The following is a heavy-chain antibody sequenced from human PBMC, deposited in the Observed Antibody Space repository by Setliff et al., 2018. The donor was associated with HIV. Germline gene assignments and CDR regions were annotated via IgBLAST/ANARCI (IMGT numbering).Heavy chain of an antibody. V-gene: IGHV1-18*04. CDR3: ARGPDVRTGESAFDI. CDR2: MSGNNGNT. Sequence: ASVKVSCKASGYSLANYAISWVRQVPGHGLEWMGWMSGNNGNTKSAPKVQGRLTLATDISTGTAYMELMSLTSDDTAVYYCARGPDVRTGESAFDIWGQGTTVTVSS. CDR1: GYSLANYA. J-gene: IGHJ3*02.